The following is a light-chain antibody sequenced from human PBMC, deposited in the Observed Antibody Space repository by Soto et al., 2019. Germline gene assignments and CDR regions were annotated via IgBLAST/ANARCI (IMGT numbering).Light chain of an antibody. J-gene: IGKJ5*01. Sequence: EIVMTQSPATLSVSPGERATLSCRASQSVYNNLAWYQQKPGQAPRLLIYDASTWATGVPARFSGSGSGTDFTLTISSLESEDFAVYYCQQRSNWPITFGQGTRLEIK. CDR2: DAS. V-gene: IGKV3D-15*01. CDR1: QSVYNN. CDR3: QQRSNWPIT.